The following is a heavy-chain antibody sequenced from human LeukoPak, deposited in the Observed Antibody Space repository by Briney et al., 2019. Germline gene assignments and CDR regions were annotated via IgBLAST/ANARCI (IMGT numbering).Heavy chain of an antibody. D-gene: IGHD2-21*02. Sequence: AASLKISCNASGSFIISYWNSWGRPMARKRQERMGRINPSDCYTNYSPSLQGHVTISADKSTSPAHLQWSSLKASDTAMYYCAKSRQLTWLVGGTAGGFVIWGEGGIVTVSS. CDR2: INPSDCYT. J-gene: IGHJ3*02. V-gene: IGHV5-10-1*01. CDR3: AKSRQLTWLVGGTAGGFVI. CDR1: GSFIISYW.